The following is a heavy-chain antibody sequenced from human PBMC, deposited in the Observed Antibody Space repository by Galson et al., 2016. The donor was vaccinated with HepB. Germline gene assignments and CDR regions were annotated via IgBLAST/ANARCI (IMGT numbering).Heavy chain of an antibody. D-gene: IGHD3-22*01. CDR1: GFTFTDYA. Sequence: SLRLSCAASGFTFTDYAMNWVRQAPGKGLEWVSVISGDGGITDYADSVKGRLTISRDNSKNTLYLQMNSLRAEDTAVYFCAKDHSSGYYYSDFHGMDFWGPGTTVTVSS. CDR2: ISGDGGIT. V-gene: IGHV3-23*01. J-gene: IGHJ6*02. CDR3: AKDHSSGYYYSDFHGMDF.